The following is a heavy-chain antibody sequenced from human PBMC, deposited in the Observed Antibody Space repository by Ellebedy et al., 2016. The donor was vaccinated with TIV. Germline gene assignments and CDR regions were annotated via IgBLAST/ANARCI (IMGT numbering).Heavy chain of an antibody. CDR1: GCSLSTSEVG. Sequence: SGPTLVKPTQTLTLTCTFSGCSLSTSEVGVGWIRQPTENALQWHALIFWGDGKRYIPSIKSRLTLTKDTSKNQVVLTMTNMDPVDTATYYCAHRRGSGWYDYWGQGTLVTVSS. CDR2: IFWGDGK. CDR3: AHRRGSGWYDY. J-gene: IGHJ4*02. D-gene: IGHD6-19*01. V-gene: IGHV2-5*02.